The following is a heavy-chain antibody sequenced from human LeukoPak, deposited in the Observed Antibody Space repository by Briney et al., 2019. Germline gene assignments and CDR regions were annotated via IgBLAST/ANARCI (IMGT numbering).Heavy chain of an antibody. CDR1: GYTFTSYG. CDR2: ISACNGNT. J-gene: IGHJ5*02. D-gene: IGHD6-6*01. Sequence: GASVKVSCKASGYTFTSYGISWVRQAPGQGLEWMGWISACNGNTNYAQKLQGRVTMTTDTSTSTAYMELRSLRSDDTAVYYCARDPHSSSSDNWFDPWGQGTLVTVSS. V-gene: IGHV1-18*01. CDR3: ARDPHSSSSDNWFDP.